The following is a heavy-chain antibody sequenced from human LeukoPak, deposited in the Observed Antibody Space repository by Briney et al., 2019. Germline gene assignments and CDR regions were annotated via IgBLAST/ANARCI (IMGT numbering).Heavy chain of an antibody. J-gene: IGHJ4*02. CDR3: ARHADYSDDAN. CDR1: GGTFSSYA. V-gene: IGHV1-69*05. D-gene: IGHD5-18*01. CDR2: IIPIFGTA. Sequence: EASVKVSCKASGGTFSSYAISWVRQAPGQGLEWMGGIIPIFGTANYAQKFQGRVTITTDESTSTAYMELSSLRSEDTAVYYCARHADYSDDANWGQGTLVTVSS.